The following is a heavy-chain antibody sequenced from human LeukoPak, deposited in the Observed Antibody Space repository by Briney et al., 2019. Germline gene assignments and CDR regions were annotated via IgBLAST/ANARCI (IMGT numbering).Heavy chain of an antibody. CDR2: ISPNDGGT. Sequence: GASVKVSCKASGYTFTSYAMNWVRQAPGQGLEWMGWISPNDGGTHYAQRFQGRVTMTRDTSISTAYMELSRLTSDDAAVYYCARGVNGVYYYYYMDVWGKGTTVTVSS. D-gene: IGHD2-8*01. CDR3: ARGVNGVYYYYYMDV. J-gene: IGHJ6*03. V-gene: IGHV1-2*02. CDR1: GYTFTSYA.